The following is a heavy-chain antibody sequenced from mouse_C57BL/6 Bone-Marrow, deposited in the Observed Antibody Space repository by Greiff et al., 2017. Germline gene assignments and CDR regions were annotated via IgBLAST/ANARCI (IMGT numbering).Heavy chain of an antibody. CDR2: IDPEDGDT. CDR1: GFNIKDYY. Sequence: EVKLQESGAELVRPGASVKLSCTASGFNIKDYYMHWVKQRPEQGLEWIGRIDPEDGDTEYAPKFQGKATMTADPSSNTAYLQLSSLTSEDTAVYYCIIYYYGSSYWYFDVWGTGTTVTVSS. CDR3: IIYYYGSSYWYFDV. V-gene: IGHV14-1*01. D-gene: IGHD1-1*01. J-gene: IGHJ1*03.